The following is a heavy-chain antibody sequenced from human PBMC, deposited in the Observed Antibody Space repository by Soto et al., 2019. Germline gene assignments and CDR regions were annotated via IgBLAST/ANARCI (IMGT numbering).Heavy chain of an antibody. J-gene: IGHJ6*02. CDR2: ISAYNGST. V-gene: IGHV1-18*01. CDR1: GYTFASYG. Sequence: ASVKVSCKASGYTFASYGISWVRQAPGQGLEWMGWISAYNGSTSYAQKFQGRVTMTRDTSISTAYMELSRLRSDDTAVYYCAREFNYGSGSHYNVVVPPSSYGMDVWGQGTTVTVS. D-gene: IGHD3-10*01. CDR3: AREFNYGSGSHYNVVVPPSSYGMDV.